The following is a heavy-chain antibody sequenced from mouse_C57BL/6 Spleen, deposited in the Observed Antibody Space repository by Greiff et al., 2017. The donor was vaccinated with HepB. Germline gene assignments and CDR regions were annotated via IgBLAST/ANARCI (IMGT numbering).Heavy chain of an antibody. CDR2: IDPETGGT. CDR3: TYWYFDV. CDR1: GYTFTDYE. J-gene: IGHJ1*03. V-gene: IGHV1-15*01. Sequence: QVQLQQSGAELVRPGASVTLSCKASGYTFTDYEMHWVKQTPVHGLEWIGAIDPETGGTAYNQKFKGKAILTADKSSSTAYMDLSSLTSADSAVYCCTYWYFDVWGTGTTVTVSS.